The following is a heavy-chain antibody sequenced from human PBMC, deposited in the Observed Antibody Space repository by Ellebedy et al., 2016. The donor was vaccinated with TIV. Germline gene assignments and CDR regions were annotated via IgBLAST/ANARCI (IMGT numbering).Heavy chain of an antibody. CDR3: AKGTSSGFNYDRVGFEY. Sequence: GGSLRLSCAASGFTFGSFAMHWVRQAPGKGLEWLSVISGDGANTYHADSVKGRFTLTRDNSKNKLYLQMNRLRTEDTAVYYCAKGTSSGFNYDRVGFEYWGQGTLVTVSS. D-gene: IGHD3-22*01. CDR2: ISGDGANT. V-gene: IGHV3-23*01. CDR1: GFTFGSFA. J-gene: IGHJ4*02.